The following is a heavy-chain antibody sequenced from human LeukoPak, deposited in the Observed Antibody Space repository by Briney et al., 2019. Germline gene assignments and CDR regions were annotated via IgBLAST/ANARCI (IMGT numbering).Heavy chain of an antibody. D-gene: IGHD2-15*01. V-gene: IGHV3-74*01. CDR3: ARDRCSGGSCYSFE. J-gene: IGHJ4*02. CDR2: INSDGTST. Sequence: PGGSLRLSCAASGFTFSSYWMHWVRQVPGKGLVWVSRINSDGTSTSYADSVKGRFTISRDNAKNTLYLQMNSLRAEDTAVYYCARDRCSGGSCYSFEWGQGTLVTVSS. CDR1: GFTFSSYW.